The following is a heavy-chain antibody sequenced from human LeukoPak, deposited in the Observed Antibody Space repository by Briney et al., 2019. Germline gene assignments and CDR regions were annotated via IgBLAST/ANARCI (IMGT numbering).Heavy chain of an antibody. CDR3: ARDYSEYYYYYYGMDV. V-gene: IGHV3-48*04. Sequence: GSLRLSCAASGFTFSSYSMSWIRQASGKGLEWVSYISSSGSTIYYADSVKGRFTISRDNAKNSLYLQMNSLRAEDTAVYYCARDYSEYYYYYYGMDVWGQGTTVTVSS. CDR1: GFTFSSYS. CDR2: ISSSGSTI. J-gene: IGHJ6*02. D-gene: IGHD4-4*01.